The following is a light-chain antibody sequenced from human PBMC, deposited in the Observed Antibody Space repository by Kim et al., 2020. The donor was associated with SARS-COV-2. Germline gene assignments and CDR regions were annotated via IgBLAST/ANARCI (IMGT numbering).Light chain of an antibody. CDR2: CNT. CDR3: QSYDNSLSAYV. V-gene: IGLV1-40*01. Sequence: QSVLTQPPSVSGAPGQRVTISCTGSSSNIGARSDVHWYQQFPGTAPKLLIYCNTNRPSGVPDRFSGSKSGTSASLAITGLQAEDEADYYCQSYDNSLSAYVFGTGTKVTVL. CDR1: SSNIGARSD. J-gene: IGLJ1*01.